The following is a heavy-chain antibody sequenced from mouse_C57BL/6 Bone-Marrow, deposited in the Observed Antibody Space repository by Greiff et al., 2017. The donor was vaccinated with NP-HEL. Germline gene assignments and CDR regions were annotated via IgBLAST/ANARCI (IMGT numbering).Heavy chain of an antibody. CDR3: TTIITVVEVYFDY. D-gene: IGHD1-1*01. V-gene: IGHV14-4*01. J-gene: IGHJ2*01. Sequence: VQLQQSGAELVRPGASVKLSCTASGFNIKDDYMHWVKQRPEQGLEWIGWIDPENGDTEYASKFQGKATITADTSSNTAYLQLSSLTSEDTAVYYCTTIITVVEVYFDYWGQGTTLTVSS. CDR2: IDPENGDT. CDR1: GFNIKDDY.